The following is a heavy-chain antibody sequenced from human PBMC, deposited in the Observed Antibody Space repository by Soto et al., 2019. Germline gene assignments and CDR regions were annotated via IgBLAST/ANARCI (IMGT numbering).Heavy chain of an antibody. Sequence: PGGSLRLSCAASGFPFSSYWMSWVRQAPGKGLEWVANIKQDGSEKYYVDSVKGRFTISRDNAKNSLYLQMNSLRAEDTAVYYCARETFGYYYGSGSYSTSYYYYMDVWGKGTTVTVSS. CDR2: IKQDGSEK. J-gene: IGHJ6*03. CDR3: ARETFGYYYGSGSYSTSYYYYMDV. D-gene: IGHD3-10*01. V-gene: IGHV3-7*01. CDR1: GFPFSSYW.